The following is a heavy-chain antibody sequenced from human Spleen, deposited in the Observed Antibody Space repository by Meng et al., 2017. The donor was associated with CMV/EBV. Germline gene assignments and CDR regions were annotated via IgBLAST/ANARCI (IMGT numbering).Heavy chain of an antibody. CDR3: ARANYDLYYYYYGMDV. D-gene: IGHD1-7*01. J-gene: IGHJ6*02. V-gene: IGHV1-69*10. Sequence: GTFSSYAISGVRQAPGQGLEWMGGIIPILGIANYAQKFQGRVTITADKSTSTAYMELSSLRSEDTAVYYCARANYDLYYYYYGMDVWGQGTTVTVSS. CDR1: GTFSSYA. CDR2: IIPILGIA.